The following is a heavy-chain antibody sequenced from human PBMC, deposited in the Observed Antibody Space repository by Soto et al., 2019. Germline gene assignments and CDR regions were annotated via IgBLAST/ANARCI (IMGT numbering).Heavy chain of an antibody. CDR1: GFTFSSYA. D-gene: IGHD6-19*01. CDR3: AKDPSSGSGYNWFDP. J-gene: IGHJ5*02. CDR2: ISGSGGST. V-gene: IGHV3-23*01. Sequence: GGSLRLSCAASGFTFSSYAMSWVRQAPGKGLEWVSAISGSGGSTYYADSVKGRFTISRDNSKNTLYLQMNSLRAEDTAVYYCAKDPSSGSGYNWFDPWGQGTLVTVSS.